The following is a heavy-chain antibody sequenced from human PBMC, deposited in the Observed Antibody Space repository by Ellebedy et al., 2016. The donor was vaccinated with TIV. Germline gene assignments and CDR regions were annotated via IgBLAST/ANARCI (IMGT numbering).Heavy chain of an antibody. V-gene: IGHV3-9*01. J-gene: IGHJ4*02. D-gene: IGHD4-23*01. CDR2: ITCNSRIL. Sequence: GGSLRLSCAASGFTFDDYAMHWVRQAPGKGLEWVSGITCNSRILGYADSVKGRFTISRANAKNSLYLQMNSRRVEDTALYYCVKESDGGNSGTGGLDYWGQGTLVTVSS. CDR3: VKESDGGNSGTGGLDY. CDR1: GFTFDDYA.